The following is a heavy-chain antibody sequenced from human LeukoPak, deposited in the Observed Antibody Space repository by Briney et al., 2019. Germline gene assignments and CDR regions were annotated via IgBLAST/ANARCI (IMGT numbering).Heavy chain of an antibody. CDR3: ARNDVKIAAAGTDAFDI. J-gene: IGHJ3*02. CDR2: INPIFDTT. CDR1: GGTFSTFA. V-gene: IGHV1-69*05. Sequence: ASVKVSCKASGGTFSTFAITWVRQAPGQGLEWVGGINPIFDTTNYAQKLQGRVTITTDETTSTAYMELSSLRSEDTAFYFCARNDVKIAAAGTDAFDIWGQGTMVTVSS. D-gene: IGHD6-13*01.